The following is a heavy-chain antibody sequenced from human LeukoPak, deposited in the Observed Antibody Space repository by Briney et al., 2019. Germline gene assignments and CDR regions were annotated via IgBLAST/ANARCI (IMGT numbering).Heavy chain of an antibody. J-gene: IGHJ4*02. V-gene: IGHV3-23*01. CDR1: GFTFSSYA. D-gene: IGHD4/OR15-4a*01. Sequence: HAGGSLRLSCAASGFTFSSYAMSWVRQAPGKGLEWVSYISSSSDTIYYADSVKGRFTISRDNSKNTLYLQMNSLRAEDTAVYYCARVPNYSLTGDGDWYYFDYWGQGTLVTVSS. CDR2: ISSSSDTI. CDR3: ARVPNYSLTGDGDWYYFDY.